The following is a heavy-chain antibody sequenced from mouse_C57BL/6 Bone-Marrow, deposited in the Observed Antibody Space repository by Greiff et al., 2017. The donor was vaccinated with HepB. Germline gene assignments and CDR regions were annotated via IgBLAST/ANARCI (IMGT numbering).Heavy chain of an antibody. CDR1: GFSLSTFGMG. J-gene: IGHJ4*01. Sequence: QVQLKESGPGILQPSQTLSLTCSFSGFSLSTFGMGVGWIRQPSGKGLEWLAHIWWDDDKYYNPALKSRLTISKDTSKNQVFLKIANVDTADTATYYCARANYYYGSSYYAMDYWGQGTSDTVSS. CDR3: ARANYYYGSSYYAMDY. V-gene: IGHV8-8*01. CDR2: IWWDDDK. D-gene: IGHD1-1*01.